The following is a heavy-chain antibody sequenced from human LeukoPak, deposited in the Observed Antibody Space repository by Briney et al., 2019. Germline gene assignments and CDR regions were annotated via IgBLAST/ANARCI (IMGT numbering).Heavy chain of an antibody. CDR1: GYTFTSYG. V-gene: IGHV1-18*01. Sequence: GASVKVSCKASGYTFTSYGITWVRQAPGQGLEWVGGISPYNGDTDYAQKFQGRVTLTTDKSTTTGNMELTSLRSDDAAVYYCAIGYVSGGYHHRVFYSWGQGTLVTVSS. D-gene: IGHD3-22*01. CDR2: ISPYNGDT. CDR3: AIGYVSGGYHHRVFYS. J-gene: IGHJ4*02.